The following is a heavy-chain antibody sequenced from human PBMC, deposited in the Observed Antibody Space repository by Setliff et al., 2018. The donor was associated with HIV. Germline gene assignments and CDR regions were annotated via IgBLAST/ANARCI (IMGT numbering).Heavy chain of an antibody. Sequence: SETLSLTCTVSGGSISSNYWSWMRQPPGKGLEWIGHIYYSGMTNYNPSLQSRVTISLDTSKNQFSLKVNSVTAADTAVYYCARSPRIGVAGEFEYWGQGTLVTVSS. CDR3: ARSPRIGVAGEFEY. CDR1: GGSISSNY. D-gene: IGHD6-19*01. J-gene: IGHJ4*02. V-gene: IGHV4-59*01. CDR2: IYYSGMT.